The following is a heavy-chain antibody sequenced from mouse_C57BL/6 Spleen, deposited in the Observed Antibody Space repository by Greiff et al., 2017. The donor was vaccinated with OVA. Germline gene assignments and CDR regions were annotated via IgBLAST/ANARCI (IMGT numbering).Heavy chain of an antibody. J-gene: IGHJ4*01. CDR2: ISSGSSTI. V-gene: IGHV5-17*01. CDR3: ARDTTVVARAMDY. D-gene: IGHD1-1*01. CDR1: GFTFSDYG. Sequence: EVKLMESGGGLVKPGGSLKLSCAASGFTFSDYGMHWVRQAPEQGLEWVAYISSGSSTIYYADTVKGRFTISRDNAKNTLFLQMTSLRSEDTAMYYCARDTTVVARAMDYWGQGTSVTVSS.